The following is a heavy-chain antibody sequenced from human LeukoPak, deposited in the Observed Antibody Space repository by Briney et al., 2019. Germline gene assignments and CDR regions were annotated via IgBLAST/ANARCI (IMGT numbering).Heavy chain of an antibody. Sequence: KAGGSLRHSCAASGFTFSSYTMNWVRQAPGKGLEWVSSISSSSTYINYADSVKGRFTISRDNAKNSLYLQMNSLRAEDTAVYYCARDRSPGNFDYWGQGTLVTVSS. CDR3: ARDRSPGNFDY. J-gene: IGHJ4*02. CDR1: GFTFSSYT. CDR2: ISSSSTYI. D-gene: IGHD3-10*01. V-gene: IGHV3-21*01.